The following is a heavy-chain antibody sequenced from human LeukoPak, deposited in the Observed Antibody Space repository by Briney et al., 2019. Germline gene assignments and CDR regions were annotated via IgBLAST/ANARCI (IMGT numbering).Heavy chain of an antibody. J-gene: IGHJ4*02. CDR3: ARGGSSTRTGGYYFDY. CDR1: RYTFTSYD. V-gene: IGHV1-8*03. D-gene: IGHD2-2*01. Sequence: ASVKVSCNASRYTFTSYDINWVRQATGQGLEWMGWMNPNSGNTGYAQKFQGRVTITRNTSISTAYMELSSLRSEDTAVYYCARGGSSTRTGGYYFDYWGQGTLVTVSS. CDR2: MNPNSGNT.